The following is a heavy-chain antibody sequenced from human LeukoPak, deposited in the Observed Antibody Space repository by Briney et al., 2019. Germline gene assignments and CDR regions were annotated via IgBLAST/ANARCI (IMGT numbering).Heavy chain of an antibody. CDR1: GFTFSSYG. D-gene: IGHD1-26*01. CDR3: AKDLVGATVFDY. V-gene: IGHV3-23*01. J-gene: IGHJ4*02. Sequence: PGGTLRLSCATSGFTFSSYGMSWVRQAPGKGLEWVSGISGSGGSTYYADSVKGRFTISRDNSKNTLYLQMNNLRAEDTAVYYCAKDLVGATVFDYWGQGTLVTVSS. CDR2: ISGSGGST.